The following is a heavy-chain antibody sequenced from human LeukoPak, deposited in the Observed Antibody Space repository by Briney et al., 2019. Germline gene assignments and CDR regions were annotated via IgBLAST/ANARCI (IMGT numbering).Heavy chain of an antibody. J-gene: IGHJ5*02. D-gene: IGHD6-19*01. Sequence: ASVKVSCKASGYTFTSYYMHWVRQAPGQGLEWMGIINPSGGSTSYAQKFQGRVTMTRDTSTSTVYMELSSLRSEDTAVYYCARVSVTYSSGWYGWFDPWGQGTLVTVSS. CDR1: GYTFTSYY. CDR3: ARVSVTYSSGWYGWFDP. CDR2: INPSGGST. V-gene: IGHV1-46*01.